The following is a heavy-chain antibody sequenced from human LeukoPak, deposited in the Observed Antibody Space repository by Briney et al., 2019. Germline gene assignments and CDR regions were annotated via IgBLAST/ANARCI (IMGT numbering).Heavy chain of an antibody. J-gene: IGHJ4*02. V-gene: IGHV1-18*01. D-gene: IGHD3-22*01. Sequence: ASVTVSCTASGYTFTSYGISWVRRAPGQGLEWMGWISAYNGNTNYAQKLQGRVTMTTDTSTSTAYMELRSLRSDDTAVYYCARDDSSGPYYFDYWGQGTLVTVSS. CDR2: ISAYNGNT. CDR1: GYTFTSYG. CDR3: ARDDSSGPYYFDY.